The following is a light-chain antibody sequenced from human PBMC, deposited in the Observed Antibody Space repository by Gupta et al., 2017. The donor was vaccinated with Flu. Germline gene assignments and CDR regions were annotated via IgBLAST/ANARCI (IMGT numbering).Light chain of an antibody. CDR3: QSYDSSSVV. J-gene: IGLJ2*01. V-gene: IGLV6-57*01. Sequence: NFMLTHPHSVSESPGKTITISGTRSSGSIASNYVQWYQQRPGSSPTTMIYEDNQRPSGVPDRFSGSIDSSSNSASLTISGLKTEDEADYYCQSYDSSSVVFGGGTKLTVL. CDR2: EDN. CDR1: SGSIASNY.